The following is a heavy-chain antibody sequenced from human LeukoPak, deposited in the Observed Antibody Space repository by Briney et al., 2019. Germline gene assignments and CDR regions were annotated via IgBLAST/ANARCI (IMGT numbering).Heavy chain of an antibody. V-gene: IGHV4-39*01. CDR2: IYYSGST. CDR1: GVSISSSSYY. D-gene: IGHD3-22*01. J-gene: IGHJ4*02. Sequence: SETLSLTCTVSGVSISSSSYYWGWIRQPPGKGLEWIGSIYYSGSTYYNPSLKSRVTISVDTSKNQFSLKLSSVTAADTAVYYCARQSGSGYYYGEFDYWGQGTLVTVSS. CDR3: ARQSGSGYYYGEFDY.